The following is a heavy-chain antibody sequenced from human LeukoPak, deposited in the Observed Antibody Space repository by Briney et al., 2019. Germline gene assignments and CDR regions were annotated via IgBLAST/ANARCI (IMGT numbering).Heavy chain of an antibody. D-gene: IGHD1-20*01. CDR3: ARAITGTTFAFDI. Sequence: SETLSLTCTVSGGSISSDYWSGIRQPPGKGLEWIGYIYYSGSTNYDPSLKSRVTMSVDTSKNQFSLNLSSVTAADTAVYYCARAITGTTFAFDIWGQGTMVTVSS. CDR2: IYYSGST. V-gene: IGHV4-59*13. J-gene: IGHJ3*02. CDR1: GGSISSDY.